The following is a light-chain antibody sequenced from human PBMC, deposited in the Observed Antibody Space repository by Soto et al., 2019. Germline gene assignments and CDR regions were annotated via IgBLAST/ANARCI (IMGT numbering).Light chain of an antibody. CDR3: LRYNSNSRT. CDR2: DAS. CDR1: QDIYNW. J-gene: IGKJ1*01. V-gene: IGKV1-5*01. Sequence: DIQLTQSPSTLSASVGERVTITCRASQDIYNWLAWYQQKPGKAPKFLIYDASILQSGVPSRFSGSGSGTEFTLTISSLQPDDFATYYCLRYNSNSRTFGQGTRVDFK.